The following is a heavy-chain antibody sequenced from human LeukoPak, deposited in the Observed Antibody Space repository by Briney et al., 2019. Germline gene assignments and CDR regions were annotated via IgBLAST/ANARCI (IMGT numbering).Heavy chain of an antibody. Sequence: GGSLRLSCAASGFTFSSYAVNWVRQAPGKGLEWVSGISGGGSSTYYADSVKGRFTISRDNSKSTVYLQMNSLRAEDTAVYYCAKGATVSRKGYLDYWGQGILVTVSS. CDR3: AKGATVSRKGYLDY. CDR1: GFTFSSYA. D-gene: IGHD4-17*01. J-gene: IGHJ4*02. CDR2: ISGGGSST. V-gene: IGHV3-23*01.